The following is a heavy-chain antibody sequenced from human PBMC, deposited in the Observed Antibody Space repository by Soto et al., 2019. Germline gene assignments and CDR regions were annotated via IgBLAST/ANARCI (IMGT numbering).Heavy chain of an antibody. CDR2: ITSNSGSI. Sequence: EVQLVESGGGLVQPGRSLRLSCAASGFTCDNYAMHWLRQAPGKGLEWVSTITSNSGSIGYADSVKGRFTISRDNAKKSLYLQMNSLRAEDTALYYCAKDLGDGYNTGLDCWGQGSLVTVSS. V-gene: IGHV3-9*01. CDR3: AKDLGDGYNTGLDC. J-gene: IGHJ4*02. D-gene: IGHD5-12*01. CDR1: GFTCDNYA.